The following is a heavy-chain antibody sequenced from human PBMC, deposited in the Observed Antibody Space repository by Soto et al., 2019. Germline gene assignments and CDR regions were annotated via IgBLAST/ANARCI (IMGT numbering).Heavy chain of an antibody. J-gene: IGHJ5*02. V-gene: IGHV4-31*03. Sequence: QVQLQESGPGLVKPSQTLSLTCTVSGGSISSGGYYWSWIRQHPGKGLEWIGYIYYSGSTYYNPSLKRRVTISVDTSKNQFSLKLSSVTAADTAVYYCARMGDDYGDYESWFDPWGQGTLVTVSS. CDR2: IYYSGST. CDR1: GGSISSGGYY. D-gene: IGHD4-17*01. CDR3: ARMGDDYGDYESWFDP.